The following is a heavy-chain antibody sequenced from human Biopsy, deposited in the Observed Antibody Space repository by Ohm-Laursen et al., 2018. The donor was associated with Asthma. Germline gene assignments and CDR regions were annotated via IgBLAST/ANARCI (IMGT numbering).Heavy chain of an antibody. CDR1: PGSFSGFF. Sequence: SDTLSLTCYVYPGSFSGFFWTWIRQSPGKGLEWIGKTNERGVTNNNPSLKSRVIISIDTYWNRVSLKLTSVTAADTAVYYCARGPELDVWGQGTTVTVSS. V-gene: IGHV4-34*01. J-gene: IGHJ6*02. CDR2: TNERGVT. CDR3: ARGPELDV.